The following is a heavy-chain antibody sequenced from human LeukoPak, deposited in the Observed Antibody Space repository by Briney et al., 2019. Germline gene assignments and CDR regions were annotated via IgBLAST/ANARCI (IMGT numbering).Heavy chain of an antibody. V-gene: IGHV4-4*07. CDR2: IYTSGST. CDR1: GGSNSSYY. CDR3: ARETGSSRWFDP. J-gene: IGHJ5*02. Sequence: SETLSLACTVSGGSNSSYYWSWIRQAAGKGLEWIGRIYTSGSTNYNPSLKSRVTMSVDMSKNQFSLNLTSVTAADTAVYYCARETGSSRWFDPWGQGTLVTVPS. D-gene: IGHD1-26*01.